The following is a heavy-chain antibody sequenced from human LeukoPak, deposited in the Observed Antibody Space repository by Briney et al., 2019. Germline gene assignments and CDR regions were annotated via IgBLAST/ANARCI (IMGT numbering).Heavy chain of an antibody. CDR2: INNDGSST. CDR1: GFTFSSYW. Sequence: PGGSLRLSCAASGFTFSSYWMHWVRQAPGKGLVWVSRINNDGSSTTYADSVKGRFTISRDNAKNTLYLQMNSLRAEDMAVYYCARDGAVGTTTVAFDIWGKGTTVTISS. CDR3: ARDGAVGTTTVAFDI. V-gene: IGHV3-74*01. J-gene: IGHJ6*04. D-gene: IGHD1-26*01.